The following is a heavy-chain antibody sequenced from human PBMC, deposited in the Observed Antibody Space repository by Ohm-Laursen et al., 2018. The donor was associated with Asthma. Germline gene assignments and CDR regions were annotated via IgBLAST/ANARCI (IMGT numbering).Heavy chain of an antibody. Sequence: SQTLSLTCAVSGGSISSGGYYWSWIRQHPGKGLEWIGHIYYSGSTNYNPSLESRLTISVDTSQNQLFLTLSSVTAADTAVYYCARGSGYHIFWGQGTLVTVSS. J-gene: IGHJ1*01. D-gene: IGHD3-3*01. CDR1: GGSISSGGYY. V-gene: IGHV4-31*11. CDR2: IYYSGST. CDR3: ARGSGYHIF.